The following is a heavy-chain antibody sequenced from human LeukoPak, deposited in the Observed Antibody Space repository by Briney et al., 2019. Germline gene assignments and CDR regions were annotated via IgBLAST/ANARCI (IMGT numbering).Heavy chain of an antibody. CDR3: ARGRITMVRGARNLNY. Sequence: GASVKVSCKASGYTFTGYYMHWVRQAPGQGLEWMGWINPNSGGTNYAQKFQGRVTMTRDTSISTAYMELSRLRSDDTAVYYCARGRITMVRGARNLNYWGQGTLVTVSS. D-gene: IGHD3-10*01. V-gene: IGHV1-2*02. CDR1: GYTFTGYY. CDR2: INPNSGGT. J-gene: IGHJ4*02.